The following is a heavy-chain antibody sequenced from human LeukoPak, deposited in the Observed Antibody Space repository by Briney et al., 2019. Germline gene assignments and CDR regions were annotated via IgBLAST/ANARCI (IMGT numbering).Heavy chain of an antibody. CDR2: IIPIFGTA. Sequence: KVSCKASGYTFTSYGISWVRQAPGQGLEWMGGIIPIFGTANYAQKFQGRVTITTDESTSTAYMELSSLRSEDTAVYYCARAHPDYSNSYYYYMDVWGKGTTVTVSS. CDR3: ARAHPDYSNSYYYYMDV. CDR1: GYTFTSYG. D-gene: IGHD4-11*01. J-gene: IGHJ6*03. V-gene: IGHV1-69*05.